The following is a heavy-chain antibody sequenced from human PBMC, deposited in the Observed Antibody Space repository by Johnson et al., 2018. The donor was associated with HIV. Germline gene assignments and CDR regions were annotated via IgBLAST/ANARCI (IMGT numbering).Heavy chain of an antibody. D-gene: IGHD4-17*01. CDR3: ARGRKTVTTVRPSAFDI. CDR2: ISYDGSNK. CDR1: GFTFSSYT. J-gene: IGHJ3*02. Sequence: QVQLVESGGGVVQPGRSLRLSCVASGFTFSSYTMHWVRQAPGKGLEWVAVISYDGSNKYYADSVKGRFTISRDNSKNTLYLQMNSLRAEDTAVYYCARGRKTVTTVRPSAFDIGGQGTMVTVSS. V-gene: IGHV3-30-3*01.